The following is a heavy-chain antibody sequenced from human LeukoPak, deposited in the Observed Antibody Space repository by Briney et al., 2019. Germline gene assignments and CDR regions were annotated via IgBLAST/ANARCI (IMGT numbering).Heavy chain of an antibody. CDR3: ARELGYYDSSGIDY. CDR2: ISAYNGNT. CDR1: GYTFTSYG. D-gene: IGHD3-22*01. J-gene: IGHJ4*02. V-gene: IGHV1-18*01. Sequence: SVKVSCKASGYTFTSYGISWVRQAPGQGLEWMGWISAYNGNTNYAQKLQGRVTMTTDTSTSTAYMELRSLRSDDTAVYYCARELGYYDSSGIDYWGQGTLVTVSS.